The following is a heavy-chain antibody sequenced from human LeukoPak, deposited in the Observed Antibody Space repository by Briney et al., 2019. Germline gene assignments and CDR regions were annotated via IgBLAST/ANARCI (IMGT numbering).Heavy chain of an antibody. V-gene: IGHV3-30-3*01. CDR2: ISYDGSNK. CDR3: ARDSSGYDFR. Sequence: GGSLRLSCAASGFTFSSYAMHWVRQAPGKGLEWVAVISYDGSNKYYADSVKGRFTISRDNSKNTLYLQMNSLRAEDTAVYYCARDSSGYDFRWGQGTLVTVSS. J-gene: IGHJ4*02. CDR1: GFTFSSYA. D-gene: IGHD5-12*01.